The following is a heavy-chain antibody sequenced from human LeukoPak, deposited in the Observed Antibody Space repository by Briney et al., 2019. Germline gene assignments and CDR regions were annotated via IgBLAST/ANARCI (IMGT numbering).Heavy chain of an antibody. CDR2: IYWNDDK. CDR1: GFSLSTSGVG. D-gene: IGHD4-23*01. CDR3: AHTYGYGGFGAVDI. J-gene: IGHJ3*02. V-gene: IGHV2-5*01. Sequence: ESGPTLVKPTQTLTLTCTFSGFSLSTSGVGVGWIRQPPGKALEWLALIYWNDDKRYSPSLKSRLTITKDTSKNQVVLTMTNMDPVDTATYYCAHTYGYGGFGAVDIWGQGTMVTVSS.